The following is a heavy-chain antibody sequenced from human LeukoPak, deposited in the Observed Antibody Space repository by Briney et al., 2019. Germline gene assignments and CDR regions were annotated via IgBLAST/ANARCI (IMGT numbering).Heavy chain of an antibody. D-gene: IGHD2-21*02. V-gene: IGHV4-34*01. CDR1: GGSFSGYY. CDR3: ARTYCGGDCYDAFDI. J-gene: IGHJ3*02. CDR2: INHSGST. Sequence: SETLSLTCAVYGGSFSGYYWSWIRQPPGKGLEWIGEINHSGSTNYNPSLKSRVTISVDTSKNQFSLKLSSVTAADTAVYYCARTYCGGDCYDAFDIWGQGTMVTVSS.